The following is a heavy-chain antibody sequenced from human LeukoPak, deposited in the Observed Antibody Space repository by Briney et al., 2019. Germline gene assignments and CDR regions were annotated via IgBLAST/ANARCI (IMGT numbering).Heavy chain of an antibody. CDR1: GFTFDDYA. CDR3: ARECMVRGAYDY. CDR2: ISWNSGSI. V-gene: IGHV3-9*01. Sequence: GGSLRLSCAASGFTFDDYAMHWVRQAPGKGLEWVSGISWNSGSIGYADSVKGRFTISRDNAKNSLYLQMNSLRAEDTAVYYCARECMVRGAYDYWGQGTLVTVSS. J-gene: IGHJ4*02. D-gene: IGHD3-10*01.